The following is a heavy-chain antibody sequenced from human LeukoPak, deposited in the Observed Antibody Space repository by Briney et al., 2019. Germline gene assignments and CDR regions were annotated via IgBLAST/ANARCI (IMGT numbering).Heavy chain of an antibody. J-gene: IGHJ4*02. CDR3: ARGYPSPRVDY. Sequence: SETLSLTCAAYGGSLSGYYWSWIRQPPGKGLEWIGEINHSGSTYYNPSLKSRITISADTSTNQFSLKLNSVTAADTAVYYCARGYPSPRVDYWGQGTLVTVSS. D-gene: IGHD3-10*01. V-gene: IGHV4-34*01. CDR2: INHSGST. CDR1: GGSLSGYY.